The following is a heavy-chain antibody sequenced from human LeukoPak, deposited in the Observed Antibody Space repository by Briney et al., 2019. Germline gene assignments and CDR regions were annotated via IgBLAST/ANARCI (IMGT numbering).Heavy chain of an antibody. V-gene: IGHV3-11*01. D-gene: IGHD3-3*01. Sequence: GGSLRLSCAASGFTFSDYYMSWIRQAPGKGLEWVSYISGGGNYINYADSVKGRFTISRDNAKNSLYLQMNSLRAEDTAVYYCAKQNDFWSGYYFDYWGQGTLVTVSS. CDR2: ISGGGNYI. CDR1: GFTFSDYY. J-gene: IGHJ4*02. CDR3: AKQNDFWSGYYFDY.